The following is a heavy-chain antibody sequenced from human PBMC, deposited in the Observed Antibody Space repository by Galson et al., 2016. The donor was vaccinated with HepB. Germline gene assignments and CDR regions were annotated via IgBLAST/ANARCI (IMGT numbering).Heavy chain of an antibody. V-gene: IGHV1-18*04. Sequence: SCKASGYRFPTYGISWVRQAPGQGLEWLGWISANSGNTNYAQKFQDRVTMTRDTSASTVYMELRSLRPDDTAVYYCARDVQFRLDYWGQGTPGTVTS. CDR1: GYRFPTYG. CDR2: ISANSGNT. D-gene: IGHD5-24*01. CDR3: ARDVQFRLDY. J-gene: IGHJ4*02.